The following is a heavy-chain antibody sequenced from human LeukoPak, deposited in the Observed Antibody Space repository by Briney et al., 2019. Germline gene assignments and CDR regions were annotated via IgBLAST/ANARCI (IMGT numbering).Heavy chain of an antibody. J-gene: IGHJ6*03. D-gene: IGHD2-2*01. CDR1: GFTFSSYG. Sequence: PGRSLRLSCAASGFTFSSYGMHWVRQAPGKGLEWVAVISYDGSNKYYADSVKGRFTISRDNSKNTLYLLMNSLRAEDTAVYYCAKSLVVPAARVNYYYYYMDVWGKGTTVTISS. CDR2: ISYDGSNK. CDR3: AKSLVVPAARVNYYYYYMDV. V-gene: IGHV3-30*18.